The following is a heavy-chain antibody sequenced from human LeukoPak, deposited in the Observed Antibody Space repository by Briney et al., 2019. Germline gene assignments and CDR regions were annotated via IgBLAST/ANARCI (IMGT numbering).Heavy chain of an antibody. V-gene: IGHV1-69*13. Sequence: ASVKVSCKASGYTFTSYGISWVRQAPGQGLEWIGGIIPIFGTANYAQKFQGRVTITADESTSTAYMELSSLRSEDTAVYYCARLHYDFWSGYSRYYYMDVWGKGTTVTVSS. CDR3: ARLHYDFWSGYSRYYYMDV. CDR2: IIPIFGTA. CDR1: GYTFTSYG. D-gene: IGHD3-3*01. J-gene: IGHJ6*03.